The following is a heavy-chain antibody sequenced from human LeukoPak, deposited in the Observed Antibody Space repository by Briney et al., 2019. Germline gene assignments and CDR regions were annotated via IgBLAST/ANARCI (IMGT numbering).Heavy chain of an antibody. J-gene: IGHJ3*02. CDR3: ARPRVVVSEDDAFDI. D-gene: IGHD2-15*01. CDR2: ISSSGSTI. Sequence: GGSLRLSCAASGFTFSDYYMSWIRQAPGKGLEWVSYISSSGSTIYYADSVKGRFTISRDNAKNSLYLQMNSLRAEDTAVYYCARPRVVVSEDDAFDIWGQGTMVTVSS. V-gene: IGHV3-11*01. CDR1: GFTFSDYY.